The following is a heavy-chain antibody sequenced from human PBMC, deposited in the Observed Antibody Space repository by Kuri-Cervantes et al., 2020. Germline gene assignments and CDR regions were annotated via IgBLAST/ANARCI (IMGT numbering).Heavy chain of an antibody. CDR1: GFTFSDYY. CDR2: INHSGST. V-gene: IGHV4-34*01. Sequence: GSLRLSCAASGFTFSDYYMSWIRQAPGKGLEWIGEINHSGSTNYNPSLKSRVTISVDTSKNQFSLKLSSVTAADTAVYYCARLFSRGPPFASVWATRGTRFDYWGQGTLVTVSS. D-gene: IGHD6-19*01. J-gene: IGHJ4*02. CDR3: ARLFSRGPPFASVWATRGTRFDY.